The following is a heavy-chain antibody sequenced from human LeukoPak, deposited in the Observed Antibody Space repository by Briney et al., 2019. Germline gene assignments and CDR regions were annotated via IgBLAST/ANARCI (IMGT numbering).Heavy chain of an antibody. V-gene: IGHV4-4*02. J-gene: IGHJ5*02. CDR3: ARQFVVVPAAIEGFDP. CDR1: GGSISSSNW. CDR2: IYHSGST. Sequence: PSETLSLTCAVSGGSISSSNWWSWVRQPPGKGLEWIGEIYHSGSTNYNPSLKSRVTISVDKSKNQFSLKLSSVTAADTAVYYCARQFVVVPAAIEGFDPWGQGTLVTVSS. D-gene: IGHD2-2*02.